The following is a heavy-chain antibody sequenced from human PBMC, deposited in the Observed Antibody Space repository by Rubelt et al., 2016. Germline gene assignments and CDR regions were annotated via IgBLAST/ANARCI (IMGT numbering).Heavy chain of an antibody. V-gene: IGHV1-2*04. CDR1: GYTFTGYY. CDR3: ARAPITMVRGVIIGSYYYGMDV. Sequence: VQLVQSGAEVKKPGASVKVSCKASGYTFTGYYMHWVRQAPGQGLEWMGWINPNSGGTNYAQKFQGWVTMTRDTSISTAYMELSRLRSDDTAVYYCARAPITMVRGVIIGSYYYGMDVWGQGTTVTVSS. J-gene: IGHJ6*02. CDR2: INPNSGGT. D-gene: IGHD3-10*01.